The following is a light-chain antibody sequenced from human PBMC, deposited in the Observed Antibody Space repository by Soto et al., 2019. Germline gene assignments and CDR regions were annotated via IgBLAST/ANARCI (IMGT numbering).Light chain of an antibody. J-gene: IGKJ2*01. V-gene: IGKV3-20*01. CDR3: QQYGSSPRT. Sequence: EIVLTQSPGTLSLSPGERATLSCRASQSVSSSYLAWYQQKPGQAPRLLIYDASSRATGIPDRFSGSGSGTDFTLTISRPEAEDFAVYFCQQYGSSPRTFGQGTKLEIK. CDR1: QSVSSSY. CDR2: DAS.